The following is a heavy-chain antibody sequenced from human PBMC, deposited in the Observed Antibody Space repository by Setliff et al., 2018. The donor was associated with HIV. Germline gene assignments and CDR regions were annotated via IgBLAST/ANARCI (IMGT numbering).Heavy chain of an antibody. Sequence: SETLSLTCAVSRSYISGSYYWAWIRQPPGKGLEWIGNIYPSGSIHPSGATKYNPSLKGRVAISVDTSKNQFSLNLSSVTAADTAFYYCATFSPRDAFDIWGQGTMVTVSS. J-gene: IGHJ3*02. CDR3: ATFSPRDAFDI. CDR1: RSYISGSYY. CDR2: IYPSGSIHPSGAT. V-gene: IGHV4-38-2*01. D-gene: IGHD3-16*01.